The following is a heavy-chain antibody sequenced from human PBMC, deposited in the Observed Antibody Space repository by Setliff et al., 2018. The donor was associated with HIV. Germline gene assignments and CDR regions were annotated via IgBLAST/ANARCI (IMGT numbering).Heavy chain of an antibody. J-gene: IGHJ6*03. CDR2: TANT. Sequence: SETLSLTCTVSGDSISTDNYHWGWIRQPPGKGLEWIGHTANTDYNPSLKSRVTVSVDTSKNQLSLRLSSVTAADTAVYYCARHAALIKRYYYYYLDAWGKGTTVTVSS. CDR1: GDSISTDNYH. V-gene: IGHV4-39*01. D-gene: IGHD5-18*01. CDR3: ARHAALIKRYYYYYLDA.